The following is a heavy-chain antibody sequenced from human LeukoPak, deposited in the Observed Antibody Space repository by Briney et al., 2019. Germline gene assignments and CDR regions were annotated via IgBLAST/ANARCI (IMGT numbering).Heavy chain of an antibody. CDR1: GFTFSSYG. J-gene: IGHJ1*01. CDR2: ISYDGSNK. CDR3: AKEDVVVITIRYFQH. D-gene: IGHD3-22*01. Sequence: GGSLRLSCAASGFTFSSYGMHWVRQAPGKGLEGVAVISYDGSNKYYADSVKGRFTISRDNSKNTLYLQMNSLRTEDTAIYYCAKEDVVVITIRYFQHWGQGTLVTVSS. V-gene: IGHV3-30*18.